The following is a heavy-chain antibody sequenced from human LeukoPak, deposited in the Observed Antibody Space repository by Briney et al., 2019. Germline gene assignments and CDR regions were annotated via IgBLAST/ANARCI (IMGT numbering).Heavy chain of an antibody. J-gene: IGHJ6*03. CDR1: GGSVSSSTYS. CDR3: ARLRGDSILYYYYYMDV. CDR2: IYKSGST. V-gene: IGHV4-39*07. Sequence: SETLSLTCNLSGGSVSSSTYSWVWTRQPPGKGLEWIGSIYKSGSTNYNPSLKSRVTISVDTSKNQFSLKLSSVTAADTAVYYCARLRGDSILYYYYYMDVWGKGTTVTVSS. D-gene: IGHD2-21*02.